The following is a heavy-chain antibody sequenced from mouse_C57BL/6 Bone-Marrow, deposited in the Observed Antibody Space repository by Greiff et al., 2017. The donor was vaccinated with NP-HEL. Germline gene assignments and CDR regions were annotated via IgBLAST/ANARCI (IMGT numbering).Heavy chain of an antibody. CDR1: GFSLTSYG. V-gene: IGHV2-2*01. D-gene: IGHD1-1*01. CDR3: AREWYYGSSYSFDY. CDR2: IWSGGRT. Sequence: VKLVESGPGLVQPSQSLSITCTVSGFSLTSYGVHWVRQSPGKGLEWRGVIWSGGRTDYNVAFISRLSISKDNSKSQVFFKMNSLQADDTAIYYCAREWYYGSSYSFDYWGQGTTLTVSS. J-gene: IGHJ2*01.